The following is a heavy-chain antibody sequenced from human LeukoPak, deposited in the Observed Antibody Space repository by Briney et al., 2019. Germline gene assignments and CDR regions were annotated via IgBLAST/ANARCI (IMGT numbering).Heavy chain of an antibody. CDR3: ARGWGYSGYDYSAEHYYYGMDV. CDR2: IYSGGST. J-gene: IGHJ6*02. CDR1: GFTVSSNY. V-gene: IGHV3-53*01. D-gene: IGHD5-12*01. Sequence: PGGSLRLSCAASGFTVSSNYMSWVRQAPGKGLEWVSVIYSGGSTYYADSVKGRFTISRDNSKNTLYLQMNSLRAEDTAVYYCARGWGYSGYDYSAEHYYYGMDVWGQGTTVTVSS.